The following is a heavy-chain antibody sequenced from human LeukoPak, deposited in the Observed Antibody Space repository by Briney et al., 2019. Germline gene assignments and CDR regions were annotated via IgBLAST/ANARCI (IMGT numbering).Heavy chain of an antibody. Sequence: SETLALTDTVAGGSISSYYWSWIRQPPGKRLEWIGYIYTSGSTNYNPSLKSRVTISVDTSKNQFSLKLSSVTAADTAVYYCATAYYYDSSGYSLDYWGQGTLVTVSS. V-gene: IGHV4-4*09. CDR3: ATAYYYDSSGYSLDY. J-gene: IGHJ4*02. CDR1: GGSISSYY. CDR2: IYTSGST. D-gene: IGHD3-22*01.